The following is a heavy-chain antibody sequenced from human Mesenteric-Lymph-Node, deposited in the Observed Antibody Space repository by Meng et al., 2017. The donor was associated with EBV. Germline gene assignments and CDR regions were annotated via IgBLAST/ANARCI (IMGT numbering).Heavy chain of an antibody. V-gene: IGHV4-4*02. D-gene: IGHD2-2*02. J-gene: IGHJ5*02. Sequence: QMRLRRSGPGRWKPSRTMSLPCAVSGATISRSSWWRWVRQPPGKGLEWIGEIYHSGSTNYNPSLKSRVTISVDKSKNQFFLKLSSVTAADTAVYYCARGGRFCRSTGCYTIWFDPWGQGTLVTVSS. CDR3: ARGGRFCRSTGCYTIWFDP. CDR1: GATISRSSW. CDR2: IYHSGST.